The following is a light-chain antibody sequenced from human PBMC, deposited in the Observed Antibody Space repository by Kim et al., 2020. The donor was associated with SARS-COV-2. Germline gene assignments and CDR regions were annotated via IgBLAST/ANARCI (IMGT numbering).Light chain of an antibody. Sequence: DVQMTQSPTSLSASVGDRVTITCRTSQTIYQFLNWYQQKPGKAPKLLIYTISNLQSGVPSRFSGSGSGTDFTLTISSLQPEDVATYYCQQNSRTPLTFGGRTKVDIK. V-gene: IGKV1-39*01. CDR1: QTIYQF. CDR3: QQNSRTPLT. J-gene: IGKJ4*01. CDR2: TIS.